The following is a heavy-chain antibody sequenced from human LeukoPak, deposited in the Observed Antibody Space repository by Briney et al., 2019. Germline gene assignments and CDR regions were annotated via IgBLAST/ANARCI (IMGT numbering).Heavy chain of an antibody. V-gene: IGHV5-51*01. CDR3: ARQYSSSSPDMDV. Sequence: GESLRISCKGSGCSFSSHWIGCVRQMPGKGLEWMGIIYPGDSDTRYSPSFQGQVTISADKSISTAYLQWSSLKASDTAMYYCARQYSSSSPDMDVWGKGTTVTVSS. CDR2: IYPGDSDT. CDR1: GCSFSSHW. D-gene: IGHD6-6*01. J-gene: IGHJ6*03.